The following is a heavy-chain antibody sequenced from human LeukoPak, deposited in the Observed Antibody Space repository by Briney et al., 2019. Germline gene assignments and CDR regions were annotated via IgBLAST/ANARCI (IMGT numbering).Heavy chain of an antibody. V-gene: IGHV4-59*01. Sequence: PSETLSLTCSVSGGSISGYYWNWIRQPPGKGLEWIGYMYYSGSTNYNPSLRGRVSMSADTSRNQLSLKLTSVTAADTAVYYCARSLPATVAGANWYDPWGQGTLVTVSS. CDR3: ARSLPATVAGANWYDP. CDR1: GGSISGYY. D-gene: IGHD6-13*01. J-gene: IGHJ5*02. CDR2: MYYSGST.